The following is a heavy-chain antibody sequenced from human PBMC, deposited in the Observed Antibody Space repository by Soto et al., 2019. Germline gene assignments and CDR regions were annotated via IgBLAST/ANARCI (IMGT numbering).Heavy chain of an antibody. Sequence: QVQLVESGGGVVQPGRSLRLSCAASGFTFRGYGMHWVRQAPGKGLEWVAVTRHDGSNKYYADSMRGRFTISRDISKNRLCLEMNSLRVEDTAMDYCARDGVRATTYFDCFDYWGQGTPITVSS. D-gene: IGHD1-26*01. V-gene: IGHV3-33*01. CDR3: ARDGVRATTYFDCFDY. J-gene: IGHJ4*02. CDR2: TRHDGSNK. CDR1: GFTFRGYG.